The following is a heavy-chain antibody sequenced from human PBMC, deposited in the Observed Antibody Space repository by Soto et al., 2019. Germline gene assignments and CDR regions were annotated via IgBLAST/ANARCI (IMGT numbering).Heavy chain of an antibody. Sequence: PSETLSLTFTVSGGSISGYYWSWIRQPPGKGLEWIGYMYNTGSTVYNPSFKSRVTISVDTSKNQFSLKLNSVTAADTAVYYCARDLWGYCGTDCYPLDVWGQGTTVTV. CDR1: GGSISGYY. D-gene: IGHD2-21*02. CDR2: MYNTGST. V-gene: IGHV4-59*01. CDR3: ARDLWGYCGTDCYPLDV. J-gene: IGHJ6*02.